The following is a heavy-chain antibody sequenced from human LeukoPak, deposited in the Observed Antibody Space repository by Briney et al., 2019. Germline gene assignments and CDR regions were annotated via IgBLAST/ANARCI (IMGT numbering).Heavy chain of an antibody. CDR1: GYTFTSYG. D-gene: IGHD6-19*01. CDR3: ARGTAVASYWYFDL. V-gene: IGHV1-18*01. J-gene: IGHJ2*01. CDR2: ISAYNGNT. Sequence: ASVEVSCKASGYTFTSYGISWVRQAPGQGLEWMGWISAYNGNTNYAQKLQGRVTMTTDTSTSTAYMELRSLRSDDTAVYYCARGTAVASYWYFDLWGRGTLVTVSS.